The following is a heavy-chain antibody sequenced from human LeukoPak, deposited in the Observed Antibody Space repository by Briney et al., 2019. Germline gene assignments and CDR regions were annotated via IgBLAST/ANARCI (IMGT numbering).Heavy chain of an antibody. CDR3: AKVPSRLAAAFAVDY. CDR2: IPHDGSNK. Sequence: GGSLRLSCAASGFTFRSYGMHWVRQAPGKGLEWVAFIPHDGSNKYYADSVKGRFTISRDNSKNTLYLQMNSLRAEDTAVCYCAKVPSRLAAAFAVDYWGQGTLVTVSS. D-gene: IGHD6-13*01. V-gene: IGHV3-30*02. CDR1: GFTFRSYG. J-gene: IGHJ4*02.